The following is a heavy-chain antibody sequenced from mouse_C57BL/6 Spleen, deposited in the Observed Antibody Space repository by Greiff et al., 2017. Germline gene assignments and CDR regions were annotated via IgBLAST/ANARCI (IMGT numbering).Heavy chain of an antibody. D-gene: IGHD2-4*01. Sequence: EVKVVESGGGLVQPGGSLSLSCAASGFTFTDYYMSWVRQPPGKALEWLGFIRNKANGYTTEYSASVKGRFTISRDNSQSILYRQMNALRAEDSATYYCAKGDYNWYFDVWGTGTTVTVSS. CDR2: IRNKANGYTT. CDR1: GFTFTDYY. J-gene: IGHJ1*03. V-gene: IGHV7-3*01. CDR3: AKGDYNWYFDV.